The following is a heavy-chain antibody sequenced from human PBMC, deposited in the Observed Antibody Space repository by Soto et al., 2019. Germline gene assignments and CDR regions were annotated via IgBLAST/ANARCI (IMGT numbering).Heavy chain of an antibody. J-gene: IGHJ2*01. CDR3: ATASHIAARLGYFDL. Sequence: EVQLVQSGAEMKKPGATVKISCKVSGYTFTDYYIYWVQQAPGKGLEWMGLVDPEDGETIYAEKFQGRVSITADTSTDTTYMELSSLRSEDTAVYYCATASHIAARLGYFDLWGRGTQVTVSS. V-gene: IGHV1-69-2*01. CDR1: GYTFTDYY. CDR2: VDPEDGET. D-gene: IGHD6-6*01.